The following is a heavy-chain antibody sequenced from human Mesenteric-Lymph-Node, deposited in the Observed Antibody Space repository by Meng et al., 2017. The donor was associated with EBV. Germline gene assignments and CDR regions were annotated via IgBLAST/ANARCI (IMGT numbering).Heavy chain of an antibody. Sequence: QVQLVQSGSELKKPGAAVKVSCKASGYTFTNYALTWVRQAPGQGLEWLGWINTNTGNPTYAPGFAGRYVFSLDTSVSTAYLQISSLKADDSAVYYCARDSEGNDLSFDYWGQGTLVTVSS. V-gene: IGHV7-4-1*02. CDR2: INTNTGNP. CDR1: GYTFTNYA. D-gene: IGHD2-21*02. J-gene: IGHJ4*02. CDR3: ARDSEGNDLSFDY.